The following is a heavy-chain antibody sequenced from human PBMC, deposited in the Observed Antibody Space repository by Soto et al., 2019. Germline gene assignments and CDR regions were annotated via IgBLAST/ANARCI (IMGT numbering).Heavy chain of an antibody. CDR2: INAGNGNT. CDR3: ASDSKSSSWYWWFDP. J-gene: IGHJ5*02. Sequence: ASVKVSCKASGYTFTSYAMHWVRQAPGQRLEWTGWINAGNGNTKYSQKFQGRVTITRDTSASTAYMELSSLRSEDTAVYYCASDSKSSSWYWWFDPWGQGTLVTVSS. D-gene: IGHD6-13*01. CDR1: GYTFTSYA. V-gene: IGHV1-3*01.